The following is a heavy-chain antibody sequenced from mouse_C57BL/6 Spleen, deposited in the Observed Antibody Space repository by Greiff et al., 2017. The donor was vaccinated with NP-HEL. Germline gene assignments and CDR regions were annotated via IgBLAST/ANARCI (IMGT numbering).Heavy chain of an antibody. V-gene: IGHV1-50*01. D-gene: IGHD1-1*01. CDR1: GYTFTSYW. Sequence: QVQLKQPGAELVKPGASVKLSCKASGYTFTSYWMQWVKQRPGQGLEWIGEIDPSDSYTNYNQKFKGKATLTVDTSSSTAYMQLSSLTSEDSAVYYCARSHYYGSSYADWYFDVWGTGTTVTVSS. J-gene: IGHJ1*03. CDR2: IDPSDSYT. CDR3: ARSHYYGSSYADWYFDV.